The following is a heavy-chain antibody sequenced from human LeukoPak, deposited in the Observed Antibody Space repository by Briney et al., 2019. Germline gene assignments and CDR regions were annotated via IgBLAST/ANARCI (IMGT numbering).Heavy chain of an antibody. CDR1: GFTFSPYS. D-gene: IGHD3-22*01. V-gene: IGHV3-21*01. Sequence: GGSLRLSCAASGFTFSPYSMNWVRQAPGEGLEWVSSISSSSSYIYYADSVKGRFTISRDKAKNSLYLQMNSLGAEDTAVYYCARGNFYESSDHYPRAAAPYGMDVWGQGTTVTVS. J-gene: IGHJ6*02. CDR3: ARGNFYESSDHYPRAAAPYGMDV. CDR2: ISSSSSYI.